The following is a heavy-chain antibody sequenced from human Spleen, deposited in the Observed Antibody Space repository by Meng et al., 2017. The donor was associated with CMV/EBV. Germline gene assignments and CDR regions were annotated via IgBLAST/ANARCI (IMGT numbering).Heavy chain of an antibody. CDR3: ARAGAAVTTHFDF. CDR2: ISAENGDT. V-gene: IGHV1-18*01. J-gene: IGHJ4*02. CDR1: GYNVDSYG. Sequence: KTSGYNVDSYGITWVRQAPGQGLEWVGWISAENGDTDYGQKFQGRVTVTADTFTNTAYMEMRSLRSDDSAMYYCARAGAAVTTHFDFWGQGTLVTVSS. D-gene: IGHD4-17*01.